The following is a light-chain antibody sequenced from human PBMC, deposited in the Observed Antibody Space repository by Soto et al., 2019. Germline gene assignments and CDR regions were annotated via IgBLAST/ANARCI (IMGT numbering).Light chain of an antibody. CDR2: QVS. Sequence: QSALTQPPSASGSPGQSVTFSCTGTSSDVGAYNFVSWYQQHPGKAPKLMIYQVSKRPSGVPDRFSGSKSGNTASLTVSGLQAEDEADYYCSSYAGSNNLVFGGGTKLTVL. J-gene: IGLJ2*01. CDR1: SSDVGAYNF. CDR3: SSYAGSNNLV. V-gene: IGLV2-8*01.